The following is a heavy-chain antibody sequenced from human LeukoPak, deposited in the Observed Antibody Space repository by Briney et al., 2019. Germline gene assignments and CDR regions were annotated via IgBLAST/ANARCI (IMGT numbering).Heavy chain of an antibody. J-gene: IGHJ4*02. CDR3: AKRGVVIRVMLVGFHKEAYYFDS. CDR1: GITLSNYG. Sequence: GGSLRLSCAVSGITLSNYGMSWVRQAPGKGLEWVARVSDSGGSTKYADSVKGRFTISRDNPKNTLYLQMNSLRAEDTAVYFCAKRGVVIRVMLVGFHKEAYYFDSWGQGALVTVSS. CDR2: VSDSGGST. V-gene: IGHV3-23*01. D-gene: IGHD3-16*01.